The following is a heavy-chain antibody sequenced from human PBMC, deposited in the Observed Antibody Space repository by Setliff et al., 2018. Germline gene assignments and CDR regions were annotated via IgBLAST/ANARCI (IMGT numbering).Heavy chain of an antibody. CDR3: AKDLLSIDYVYFFDS. J-gene: IGHJ4*02. CDR1: GFVFGTYG. CDR2: VRFDGSYK. V-gene: IGHV3-30*02. D-gene: IGHD4-17*01. Sequence: PGESLKISCAASGFVFGTYGMHWVRQAPGKGLDWVASVRFDGSYKVYADSVKGRFTISRDNSKNTLFLQMNGLRAEDTAIYYCAKDLLSIDYVYFFDSWGPGSLVTVSS.